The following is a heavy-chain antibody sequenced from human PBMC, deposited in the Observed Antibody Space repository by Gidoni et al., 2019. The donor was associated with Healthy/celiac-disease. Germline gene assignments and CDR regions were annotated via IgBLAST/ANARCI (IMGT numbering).Heavy chain of an antibody. CDR3: ASEGGIAAAGTGYYYGMDV. V-gene: IGHV3-66*02. D-gene: IGHD6-13*01. Sequence: EVQLVESGGGLVQPGGSLRLSCAASGFTVSSNYMSWVRQAPGKGLERVSVIYSGGSTYYADSVKGRFTISRDNSKNTLYLQMNSLRAEDTAVYYCASEGGIAAAGTGYYYGMDVWGQGTTVTVSS. CDR1: GFTVSSNY. CDR2: IYSGGST. J-gene: IGHJ6*02.